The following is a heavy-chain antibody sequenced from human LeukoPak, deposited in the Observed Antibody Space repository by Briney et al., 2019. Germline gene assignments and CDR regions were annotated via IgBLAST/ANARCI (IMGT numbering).Heavy chain of an antibody. V-gene: IGHV1-18*01. CDR1: GYTFTSYG. J-gene: IGHJ4*02. Sequence: ASVKVSCKASGYTFTSYGISWVRQAPGQGLEWMGWISAYNGNTNYAQKLQGRVTMTTDTSTSTAYMELRSLRSDNTAVYYCARHRYSGYDQDYWGQGTLVTVSS. D-gene: IGHD5-12*01. CDR2: ISAYNGNT. CDR3: ARHRYSGYDQDY.